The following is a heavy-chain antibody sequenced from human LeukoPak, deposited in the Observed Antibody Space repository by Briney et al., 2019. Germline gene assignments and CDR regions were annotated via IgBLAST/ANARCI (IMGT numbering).Heavy chain of an antibody. J-gene: IGHJ4*02. CDR1: GGSISSSSYY. CDR2: IYYSGIT. CDR3: ASPLGYCSSTNCYGDY. D-gene: IGHD2-2*01. Sequence: SETLSLTCTVSGGSISSSSYYWGWIRPPPGKGLEWIGSIYYSGITYYNPSLESRVTILVDTSKNQFSLKLSSVTAADTAVYYCASPLGYCSSTNCYGDYWGQGTLVTVSS. V-gene: IGHV4-39*01.